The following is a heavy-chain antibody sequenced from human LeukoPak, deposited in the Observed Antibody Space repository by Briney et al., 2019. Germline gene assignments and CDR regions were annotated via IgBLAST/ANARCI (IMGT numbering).Heavy chain of an antibody. Sequence: GGSLRLSCAASGFTFSSYAMSWVRQAPGKGLEWVSAISGSGGSTYYADSVEGRFTISRDNSKNTLYLQMNSLRAEDTAVYYCAKDRDYGLSGRPYPINDYWGQGTLVTVSS. CDR1: GFTFSSYA. V-gene: IGHV3-23*01. CDR3: AKDRDYGLSGRPYPINDY. D-gene: IGHD3-16*01. CDR2: ISGSGGST. J-gene: IGHJ4*02.